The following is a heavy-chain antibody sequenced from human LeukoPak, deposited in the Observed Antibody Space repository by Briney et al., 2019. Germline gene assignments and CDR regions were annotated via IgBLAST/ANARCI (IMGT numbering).Heavy chain of an antibody. D-gene: IGHD3-10*01. V-gene: IGHV4-34*01. CDR2: INHSGST. CDR1: GGSFSGYY. Sequence: SETLSLTCAVYGGSFSGYYWSWIRQPPGKGLEWIGGINHSGSTNYNPSLKSRVTISVDTSKNQFSLKLSSVTAADTAVYYCARRPGEYYYGSGSYYTFDYWGQGTLVTVSS. J-gene: IGHJ4*02. CDR3: ARRPGEYYYGSGSYYTFDY.